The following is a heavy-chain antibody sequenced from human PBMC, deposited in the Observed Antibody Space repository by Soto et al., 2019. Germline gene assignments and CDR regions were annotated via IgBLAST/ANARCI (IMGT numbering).Heavy chain of an antibody. D-gene: IGHD1-26*01. CDR3: AREDSSLPEGSYSTWAYYFDY. V-gene: IGHV1-18*01. CDR1: GYTFTSYG. J-gene: IGHJ4*02. CDR2: ISAYNGNT. Sequence: ASVKVSCKASGYTFTSYGISWVRQAPGQGLEWMGWISAYNGNTNYAQKLQGRVTMTTDTSTSTAYMELRSLRSDDTAVYYCAREDSSLPEGSYSTWAYYFDYWGQGTLVTVSS.